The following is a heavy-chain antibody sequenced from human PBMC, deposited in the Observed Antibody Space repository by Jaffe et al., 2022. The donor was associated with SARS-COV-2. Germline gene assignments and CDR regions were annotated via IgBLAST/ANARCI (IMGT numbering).Heavy chain of an antibody. CDR3: ARSYHGGYYYDSSGYYNDAFDI. D-gene: IGHD3-22*01. CDR1: GGSISSSSYY. V-gene: IGHV4-39*01. CDR2: IYYSGST. Sequence: QLQLQESGPGLVKPSETLSLTCTVSGGSISSSSYYWGWIRQPPGKGLEWIGSIYYSGSTYYNPSLKSRVTISVDTSKNQFSLKLSSVTAADTAVYYCARSYHGGYYYDSSGYYNDAFDIWGQGTMVTVSS. J-gene: IGHJ3*02.